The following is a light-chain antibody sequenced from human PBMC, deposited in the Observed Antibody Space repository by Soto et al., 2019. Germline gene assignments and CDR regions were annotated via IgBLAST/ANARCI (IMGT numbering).Light chain of an antibody. CDR1: QGVTSNH. J-gene: IGKJ2*01. Sequence: ENVLTQSPGTVSLSPGERATLSCRASQGVTSNHLAWYQQKPGQAPRLLIYGVFNRATGIPDRFSGSGSGTDFTLTITRLEPEDSAVYFCQHDDGSPRTFGQGTKLEIK. CDR3: QHDDGSPRT. CDR2: GVF. V-gene: IGKV3-20*01.